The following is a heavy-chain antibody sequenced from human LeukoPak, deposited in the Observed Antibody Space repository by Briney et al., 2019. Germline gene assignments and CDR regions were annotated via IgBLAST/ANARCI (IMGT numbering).Heavy chain of an antibody. Sequence: SGTLSLTCAVSGGSISSSNWWSWVRQPPGKGLEWIGEIYHSGSTNYNPSLKSRVTTSVDKSKNQFSLKLSSVTAADTAVYYCARYVVVTAYFDYWGQGTLVTVSS. V-gene: IGHV4-4*02. J-gene: IGHJ4*02. CDR3: ARYVVVTAYFDY. D-gene: IGHD2-21*02. CDR2: IYHSGST. CDR1: GGSISSSNW.